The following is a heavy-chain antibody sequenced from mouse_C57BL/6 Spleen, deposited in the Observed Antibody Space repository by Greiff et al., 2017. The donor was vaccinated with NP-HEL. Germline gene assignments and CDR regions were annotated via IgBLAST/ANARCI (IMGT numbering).Heavy chain of an antibody. CDR1: GFTFSDYY. V-gene: IGHV5-16*01. CDR3: AREGRGYPFAY. J-gene: IGHJ3*01. Sequence: EVKVVESEGGLVQPGSSMKLSCTASGFTFSDYYMAWVRQVPEKGLEWVANINYDGSSTYYLDSLKSRFIISRDNAKNILYLQMSSLKSEDTATYYCAREGRGYPFAYWGQGTLVTVSA. D-gene: IGHD2-2*01. CDR2: INYDGSST.